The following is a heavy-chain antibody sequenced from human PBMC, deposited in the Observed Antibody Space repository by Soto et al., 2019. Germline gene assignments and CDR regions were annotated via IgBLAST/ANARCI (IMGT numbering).Heavy chain of an antibody. V-gene: IGHV3-30*18. D-gene: IGHD2-21*02. Sequence: GGSLRLSCAASGFTFSSYGMHWVRQAPGKGLEWVAVISYDGSNKYYADSVKGRFTISRDNSKNTLYLQMNSLRAEDTAVYYCVKDFWQWLGYCGGDCPRPTPDYWGQGTLVTVSS. CDR2: ISYDGSNK. J-gene: IGHJ4*02. CDR1: GFTFSSYG. CDR3: VKDFWQWLGYCGGDCPRPTPDY.